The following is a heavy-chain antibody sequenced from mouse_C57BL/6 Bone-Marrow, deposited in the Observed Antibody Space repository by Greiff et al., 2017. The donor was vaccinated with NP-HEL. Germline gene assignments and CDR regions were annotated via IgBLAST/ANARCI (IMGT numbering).Heavy chain of an antibody. CDR1: GYPFTSYG. CDR2: VSPRRGNT. D-gene: IGHD4-1*01. J-gene: IGHJ3*01. Sequence: VQLQQSGAELARPGASVKLSCKASGYPFTSYGISWVTQRTGQGLEGIGEVSPRRGNTYYNEKFKCKATRTGDKADSTAYMELRSLTSEDSAVYVCARKDNWDWFAYWGQGTLVTVSA. V-gene: IGHV1-81*01. CDR3: ARKDNWDWFAY.